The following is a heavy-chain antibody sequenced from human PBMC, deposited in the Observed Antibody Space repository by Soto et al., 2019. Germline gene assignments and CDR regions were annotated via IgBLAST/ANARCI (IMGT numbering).Heavy chain of an antibody. J-gene: IGHJ4*02. CDR1: GFTFSSYA. CDR2: ISGSDDST. D-gene: IGHD6-6*01. Sequence: EVQLLESGGGLVQPGESLRLSCAASGFTFSSYAMSWVRQAPGKGLEWVSVISGSDDSTYYADSVKGRFTISRDNSKHPLYLKMNSLRADVTAVYYCAKRSSSPTFDYWGQGPLVTVSS. V-gene: IGHV3-23*01. CDR3: AKRSSSPTFDY.